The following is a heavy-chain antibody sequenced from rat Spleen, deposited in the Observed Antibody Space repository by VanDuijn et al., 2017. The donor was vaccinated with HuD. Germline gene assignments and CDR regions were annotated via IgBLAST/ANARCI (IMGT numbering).Heavy chain of an antibody. CDR3: TRHDYSGVITNWFAY. CDR1: GFTFNNYG. V-gene: IGHV5-29*01. J-gene: IGHJ3*01. D-gene: IGHD4-3*01. Sequence: EVQLVESGGALVQPGRSLKLSCAASGFTFNNYGMAWVRQAPTKGLEWVATISYDGITTYYRDSVRGRFTISGDDAKTTLFLQMDSLRSEDTATYYCTRHDYSGVITNWFAYWGQGTLVTVSS. CDR2: ISYDGITT.